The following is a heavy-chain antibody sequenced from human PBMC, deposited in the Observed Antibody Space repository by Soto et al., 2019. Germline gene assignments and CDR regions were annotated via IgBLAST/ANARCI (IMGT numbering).Heavy chain of an antibody. Sequence: QVQLVESGGGVVQPGRSPRLSCAASGFTFSSYGMHWVRQAPGKGLEWVAVISYDGSNKYYADSVKGRFTISRDNSKNTLYLQMNSLRAEDTAVYYCAKDGVAATPVYYYYYYYMDVWGKGTTVTVSS. V-gene: IGHV3-30*18. D-gene: IGHD2-15*01. CDR3: AKDGVAATPVYYYYYYYMDV. J-gene: IGHJ6*03. CDR2: ISYDGSNK. CDR1: GFTFSSYG.